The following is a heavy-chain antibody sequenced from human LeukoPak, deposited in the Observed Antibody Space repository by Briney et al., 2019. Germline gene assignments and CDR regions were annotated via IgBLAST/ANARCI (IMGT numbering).Heavy chain of an antibody. CDR2: ISTSGTTI. V-gene: IGHV3-11*01. D-gene: IGHD6-19*01. J-gene: IGHJ4*02. CDR3: ARLSSSGWSWRFDY. Sequence: KSGGSLRLSCAASGFTFSDSYMSWIRQAPGKGLEWISYISTSGTTIYYADSVKGRFTISRDNAKNSLYLQMNSLRAEDTAVYYCARLSSSGWSWRFDYWGQGTLVTVSS. CDR1: GFTFSDSY.